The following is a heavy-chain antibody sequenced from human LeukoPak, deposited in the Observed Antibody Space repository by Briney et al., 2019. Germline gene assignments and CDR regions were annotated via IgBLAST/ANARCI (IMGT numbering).Heavy chain of an antibody. CDR2: ISSSGEII. J-gene: IGHJ6*02. V-gene: IGHV3-48*01. CDR3: AKVNTDNLNYYYYYGMDV. D-gene: IGHD5-24*01. Sequence: GGSLRLSCAASGFTFSRYSMNWVRLAPGKGLEWVSDISSSGEIINYADSVKGRFIISRDNYENTVDLQMDSLRAEDSAVYYCAKVNTDNLNYYYYYGMDVWGRGTPVTVFS. CDR1: GFTFSRYS.